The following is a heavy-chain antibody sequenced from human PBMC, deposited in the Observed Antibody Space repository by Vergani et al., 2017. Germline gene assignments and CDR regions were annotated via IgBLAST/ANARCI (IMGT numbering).Heavy chain of an antibody. D-gene: IGHD5-24*01. CDR3: AIGGRDGYSYFDY. Sequence: QVQLQESGPGLVKPSQTLSLTCSVAGGSISSGNYYWSWLRQPAGKGLEWIGRIYISGSTNYNPSFQSPGTISVDTSKNQFSLKLSSVTAADTAVYYCAIGGRDGYSYFDYWGQGTLVTVSS. CDR2: IYISGST. CDR1: GGSISSGNYY. J-gene: IGHJ4*02. V-gene: IGHV4-61*02.